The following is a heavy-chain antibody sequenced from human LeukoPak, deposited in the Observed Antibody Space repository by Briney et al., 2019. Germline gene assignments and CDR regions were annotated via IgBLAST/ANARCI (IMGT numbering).Heavy chain of an antibody. CDR1: GYSFTSNW. CDR3: ARLYHFDSGAYYPFDY. Sequence: GESLKISCKGSGYSFTSNWIGWVRQMPGKGLEWMGFIYPPDSDTRYSPSFQGHVTISVDKSISTAYLQWSSLKASDTAMYYCARLYHFDSGAYYPFDYWGQGTLVTVSS. J-gene: IGHJ4*02. CDR2: IYPPDSDT. V-gene: IGHV5-51*01. D-gene: IGHD3-22*01.